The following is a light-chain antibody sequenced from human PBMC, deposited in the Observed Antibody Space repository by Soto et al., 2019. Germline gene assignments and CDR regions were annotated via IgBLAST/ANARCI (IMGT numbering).Light chain of an antibody. J-gene: IGKJ1*01. CDR3: QQYSTSPWT. CDR2: AAS. Sequence: EIVLTQSPGTRTLSPGERATLSCRASQSVRSNYLAWYQQGPGQAPRLLIFAASSRATGIPDRFSGSGSGTDFTLTISRLEPEDFAVYYCQQYSTSPWTFGQGTKVDIK. CDR1: QSVRSNY. V-gene: IGKV3-20*01.